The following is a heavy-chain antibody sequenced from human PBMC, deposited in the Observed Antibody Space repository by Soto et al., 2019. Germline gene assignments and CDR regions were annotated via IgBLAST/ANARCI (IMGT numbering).Heavy chain of an antibody. D-gene: IGHD3-3*01. J-gene: IGHJ1*01. V-gene: IGHV4-34*01. CDR3: ARGPTLYNFWSGYYRYFQH. CDR1: GGSFSGYY. CDR2: INHSGST. Sequence: QVQLQQWGAGLVKPSETQSLTCAVYGGSFSGYYWSWIRQPPGKGLEWIGEINHSGSTNYNPSLKSRVTISVDTSKIQFSLKLSSVTAADTAVYYCARGPTLYNFWSGYYRYFQHWGQGTLVTVSS.